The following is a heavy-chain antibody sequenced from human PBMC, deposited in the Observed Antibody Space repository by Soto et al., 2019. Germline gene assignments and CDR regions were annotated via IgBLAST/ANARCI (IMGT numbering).Heavy chain of an antibody. J-gene: IGHJ5*02. CDR3: ARDGIVVVPAATWFDP. CDR1: GGTFSIYT. D-gene: IGHD2-2*01. Sequence: SVKVSCKASGGTFSIYTISWVRQAPGQGLEWMGRIIPILGIANYAQKFQGRVTITADKSTSTAYMELSSLRSEDTAVYYCARDGIVVVPAATWFDPWGQGTLVTVSS. V-gene: IGHV1-69*04. CDR2: IIPILGIA.